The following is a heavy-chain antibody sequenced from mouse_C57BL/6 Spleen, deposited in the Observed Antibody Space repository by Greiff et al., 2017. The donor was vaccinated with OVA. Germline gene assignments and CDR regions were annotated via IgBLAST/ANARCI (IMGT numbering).Heavy chain of an antibody. CDR1: GYTFTSYW. D-gene: IGHD1-1*01. CDR2: IYPGSGST. CDR3: ARIITTVVATNFDV. V-gene: IGHV1-55*01. Sequence: QVQLQQPGAELVKPGASVKMSCKASGYTFTSYWITWVKQRPGQGLEWIGDIYPGSGSTNYNEKFKSKATLTVDTSSSTAYMQLSSLTSEDSAVYYCARIITTVVATNFDVWGTGTTVTVSS. J-gene: IGHJ1*03.